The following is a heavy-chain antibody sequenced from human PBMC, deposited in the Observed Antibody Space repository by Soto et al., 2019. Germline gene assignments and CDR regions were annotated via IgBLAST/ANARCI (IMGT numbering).Heavy chain of an antibody. V-gene: IGHV3-30*04. CDR2: ISYDGSNK. CDR3: ARDTSYCSSTSCYIFDY. D-gene: IGHD2-2*02. Sequence: GGSLRLSCAASGFTFSSYAMHWVRQAPGKGLEWVAVISYDGSNKHYADSVKGRFTISRDNSKNTLYLQMNSLRAEDTAVYYCARDTSYCSSTSCYIFDYWGQGTLVTVSS. J-gene: IGHJ4*02. CDR1: GFTFSSYA.